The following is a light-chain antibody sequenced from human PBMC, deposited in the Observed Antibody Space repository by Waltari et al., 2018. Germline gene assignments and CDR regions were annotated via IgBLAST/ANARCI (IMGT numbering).Light chain of an antibody. CDR2: GAS. J-gene: IGKJ1*01. CDR3: QQYNNWPRT. V-gene: IGKV3-15*01. CDR1: QSVSSY. Sequence: EIVMTQSPATLSESPGERATLSCRASQSVSSYLAWYQQKPGQAPRLLIYGASTRATGIPARFSGSGSGTEFTLTLSSLQSEDFAVYYCQQYNNWPRTFGQGTKVEIK.